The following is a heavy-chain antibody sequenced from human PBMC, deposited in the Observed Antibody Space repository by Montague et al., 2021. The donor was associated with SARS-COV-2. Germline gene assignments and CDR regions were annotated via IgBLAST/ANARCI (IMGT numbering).Heavy chain of an antibody. CDR1: GGSVSSDNW. J-gene: IGHJ5*02. V-gene: IGHV4-4*02. D-gene: IGHD1-26*01. CDR2: IYHGGTT. CDR3: ALPLGGARFDP. Sequence: SETLSLTCTVSGGSVSSDNWWTRVRQPPGKGLEWIGEIYHGGTTNYNPSLQSRVAISVDKSRNHLSLNLRSVTAADTAMYYCALPLGGARFDPWGQGILVTVSS.